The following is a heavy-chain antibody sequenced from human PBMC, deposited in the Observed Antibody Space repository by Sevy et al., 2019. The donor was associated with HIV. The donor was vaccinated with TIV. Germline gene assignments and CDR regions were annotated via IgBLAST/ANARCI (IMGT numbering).Heavy chain of an antibody. CDR2: IYHSGST. CDR1: GGSISSSNW. Sequence: SETLSLTCAVSGGSISSSNWWSWVRQPPGKGLEWIGEIYHSGSTNYNPSLKSRVTISVDKSKNQFSLKLSSVTAADTAVYYCARLRYSSSWYHFDYWGQGTLVTVS. V-gene: IGHV4-4*02. J-gene: IGHJ4*02. CDR3: ARLRYSSSWYHFDY. D-gene: IGHD6-13*01.